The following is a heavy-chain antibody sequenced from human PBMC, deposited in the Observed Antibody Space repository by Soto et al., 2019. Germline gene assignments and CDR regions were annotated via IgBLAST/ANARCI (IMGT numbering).Heavy chain of an antibody. Sequence: LRLSCAASGFTFSSYGMHWVRQAPGKGLEWVAVIWYDGSNKYYADSVKGRFTISRDNSKNTLYLQMNSLRAEDTAVYYCARDLAPTGLATRGWYYYGMDVWGQGTTVTVSS. D-gene: IGHD5-12*01. J-gene: IGHJ6*02. CDR1: GFTFSSYG. CDR3: ARDLAPTGLATRGWYYYGMDV. CDR2: IWYDGSNK. V-gene: IGHV3-33*01.